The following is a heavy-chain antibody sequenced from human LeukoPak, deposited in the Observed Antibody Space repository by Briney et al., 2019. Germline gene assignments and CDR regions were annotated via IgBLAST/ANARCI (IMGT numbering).Heavy chain of an antibody. V-gene: IGHV3-30*02. CDR2: IRYDGSNK. CDR3: AKPFCSGGSCYFDY. D-gene: IGHD2-15*01. J-gene: IGHJ4*02. CDR1: GFTFSSYG. Sequence: GGSLRLSCAASGFTFSSYGMHWVRQAPGKGLEWAAFIRYDGSNKYYADSVKGRFTISRDNSKNTLYLQMNSLRAEDTAVYYCAKPFCSGGSCYFDYWGQGTLVTVSS.